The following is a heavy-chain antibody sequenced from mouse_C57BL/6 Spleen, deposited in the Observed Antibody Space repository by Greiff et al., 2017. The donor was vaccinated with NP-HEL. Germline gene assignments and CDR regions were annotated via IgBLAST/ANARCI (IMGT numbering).Heavy chain of an antibody. CDR3: ARPGYSNYGFAY. D-gene: IGHD2-5*01. J-gene: IGHJ3*01. Sequence: QVQLQQSGPELVKPGASVKISCKASGYAFSSSWMNWVKQRPGKGLEWIGRIYPGDGDTNYNGKFKGKATLTADNSYSTAYMQLSSLSSEYSAVYFCARPGYSNYGFAYWGQGTLVTVSA. CDR2: IYPGDGDT. V-gene: IGHV1-82*01. CDR1: GYAFSSSW.